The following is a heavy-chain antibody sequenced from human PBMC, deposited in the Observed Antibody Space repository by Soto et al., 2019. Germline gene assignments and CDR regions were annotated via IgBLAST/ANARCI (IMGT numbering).Heavy chain of an antibody. CDR2: INPSGGST. CDR3: ASSLGLALHLDY. Sequence: ASVKVSCKASGYTFTSYYMHWVRQAPGQGLEWMGIINPSGGSTSYAQKFQGRVTMTRDTSTSTVYMELSSLRSEDTAVYYCASSLGLALHLDYWGQGTLVTVSS. CDR1: GYTFTSYY. D-gene: IGHD6-19*01. V-gene: IGHV1-46*01. J-gene: IGHJ4*02.